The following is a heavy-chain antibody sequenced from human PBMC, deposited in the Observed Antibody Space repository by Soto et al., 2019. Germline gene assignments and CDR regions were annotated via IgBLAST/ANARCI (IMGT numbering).Heavy chain of an antibody. CDR3: IRRRAGFEELWP. D-gene: IGHD3-10*01. V-gene: IGHV2-5*02. Sequence: QITLKESGPTLVRPTQTLTLTCTFSGFSLSTSGVGVGWIRQPPGKALEWLALIYWDNNKRYSPSLESRLTITKDTSKSQVVLTMTNMDPVDTATYYCIRRRAGFEELWPWGQGTLVTVSS. CDR2: IYWDNNK. J-gene: IGHJ5*02. CDR1: GFSLSTSGVG.